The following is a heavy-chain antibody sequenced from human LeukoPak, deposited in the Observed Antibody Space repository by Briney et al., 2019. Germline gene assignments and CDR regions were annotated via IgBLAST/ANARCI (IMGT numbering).Heavy chain of an antibody. CDR1: GFTFSSYE. Sequence: PGGSLRLSCAASGFTFSSYEMNWVLQAPGKGLEWVSYITSGSTIYYADSVKGRFTISRDNAKNSLYLQMNSLRAEDTAIYYCARSPPDYWGQGTLVTVSS. V-gene: IGHV3-48*03. CDR3: ARSPPDY. CDR2: ITSGSTI. J-gene: IGHJ4*02.